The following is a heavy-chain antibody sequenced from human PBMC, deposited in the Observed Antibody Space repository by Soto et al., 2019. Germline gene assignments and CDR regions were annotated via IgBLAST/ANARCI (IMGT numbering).Heavy chain of an antibody. D-gene: IGHD3-22*01. CDR1: GGSISSGGYY. CDR3: AREPRPLYYDSSGPQSKN. Sequence: SETLSLTCTVSGGSISSGGYYWSWIRQHPGKGLEWIGYIYYSGSTYYNPSLKSRVTISVDTSKNQFSLKLSSVTAADTAVYYCAREPRPLYYDSSGPQSKNWGQGTLVTVSS. V-gene: IGHV4-31*03. J-gene: IGHJ4*02. CDR2: IYYSGST.